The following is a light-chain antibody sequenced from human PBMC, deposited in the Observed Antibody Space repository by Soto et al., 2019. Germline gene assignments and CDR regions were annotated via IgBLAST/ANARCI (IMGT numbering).Light chain of an antibody. V-gene: IGLV1-40*01. CDR3: QSYDSSLSGYVV. CDR2: GNS. J-gene: IGLJ2*01. CDR1: SSNIGAGYD. Sequence: QSVLTQPPSVSGAPGQRFNISCTGSSSNIGAGYDVHWYQQLPGTAPKLLIYGNSNRPSGVPDRFSGSKSGTSASLAITGLQAEDEADYYCQSYDSSLSGYVVFGGRTKVTVL.